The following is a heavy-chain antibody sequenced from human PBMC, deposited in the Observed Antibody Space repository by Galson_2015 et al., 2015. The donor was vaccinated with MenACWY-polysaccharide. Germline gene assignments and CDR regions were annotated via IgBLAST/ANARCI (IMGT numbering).Heavy chain of an antibody. V-gene: IGHV6-1*01. CDR3: TRDVTGRQDY. CDR2: TYYRSKWYI. CDR1: GDSVSGNSVA. J-gene: IGHJ4*02. Sequence: CAISGDSVSGNSVAWNWIRQSPSRGLEWLGRTYYRSKWYIDYAISVKSRITINPDTSKNQFSLQLNSVTPEDTAVYHCTRDVTGRQDYWGQGTRVTVSS. D-gene: IGHD1-1*01.